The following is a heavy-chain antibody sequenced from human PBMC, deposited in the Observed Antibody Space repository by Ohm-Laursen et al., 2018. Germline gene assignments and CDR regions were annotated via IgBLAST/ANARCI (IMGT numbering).Heavy chain of an antibody. CDR1: GFTFSSYA. CDR2: INHSGST. D-gene: IGHD4-17*01. CDR3: ARGNYSEHDYGDYGLDY. J-gene: IGHJ4*02. V-gene: IGHV4-34*01. Sequence: LRLSCAASGFTFSSYAMSWVRQPPGKGLEWIGEINHSGSTNYNPSLKSRVTISVDTSKNQFSLKLSSVTAADTAVYYCARGNYSEHDYGDYGLDYWGQGTLVTVSS.